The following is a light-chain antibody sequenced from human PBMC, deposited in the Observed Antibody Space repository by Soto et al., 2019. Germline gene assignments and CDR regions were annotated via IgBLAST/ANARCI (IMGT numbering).Light chain of an antibody. CDR1: QSVSSY. J-gene: IGKJ4*01. CDR3: QQFSSYPLT. Sequence: EIVLTQSPGTLSLSPGERATLSCRASQSVSSYLAWYQHKPGQAPRLLIYDASSRATGIPDRFSGGGSGTDFTLTISRLEPEDFAVYYCQQFSSYPLTFGRGTTVDIK. V-gene: IGKV3-20*01. CDR2: DAS.